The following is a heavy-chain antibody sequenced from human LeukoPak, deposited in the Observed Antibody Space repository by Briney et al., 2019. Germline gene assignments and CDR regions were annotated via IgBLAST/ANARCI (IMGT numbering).Heavy chain of an antibody. CDR3: ARSPYYFGSGSSAHFDY. CDR2: MYYSGST. D-gene: IGHD3-10*01. Sequence: SETLSLTCNVSGGSISSSSYYWGWIRQSPGKGLEWIGSMYYSGSTYYNPSLKSRVTISVDTSKNQLSLNLRSVTAADTAVYYCARSPYYFGSGSSAHFDYWGQGTLVTVSS. V-gene: IGHV4-39*07. J-gene: IGHJ4*02. CDR1: GGSISSSSYY.